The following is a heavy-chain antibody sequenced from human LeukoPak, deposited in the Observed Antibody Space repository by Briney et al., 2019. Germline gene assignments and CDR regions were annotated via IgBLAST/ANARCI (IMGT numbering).Heavy chain of an antibody. CDR3: ARESSSSWPPYFDY. V-gene: IGHV3-33*01. Sequence: GGSLRLSCAASGSTFSSYGMHWVRQAPGKGLEWVAVIWYDGSNKYYADSVKGRFTISRDNSKNTLYLQMNSLRAEDTAVYYCARESSSSWPPYFDYWGQGTLVTVSS. J-gene: IGHJ4*02. CDR1: GSTFSSYG. D-gene: IGHD6-13*01. CDR2: IWYDGSNK.